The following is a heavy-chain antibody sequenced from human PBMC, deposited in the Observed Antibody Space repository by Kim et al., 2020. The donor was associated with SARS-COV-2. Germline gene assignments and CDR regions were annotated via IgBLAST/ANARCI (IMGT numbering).Heavy chain of an antibody. CDR2: VYSSGTS. J-gene: IGHJ5*02. CDR1: GDSIRNYY. D-gene: IGHD6-19*01. V-gene: IGHV4-4*07. CDR3: ARDGRGWRTHIDL. Sequence: SETLSLTCTVSGDSIRNYYWSWIRQPAGKGLEWIGRVYSSGTSNISPSLKSRVTMSVDTSKNQLSLKLTSVTAADTATYHCARDGRGWRTHIDLWGQGTLVTVSS.